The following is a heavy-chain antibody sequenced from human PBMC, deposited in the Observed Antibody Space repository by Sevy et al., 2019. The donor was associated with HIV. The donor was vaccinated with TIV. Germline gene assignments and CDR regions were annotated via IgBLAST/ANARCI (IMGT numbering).Heavy chain of an antibody. D-gene: IGHD3-10*01. CDR2: ISVGGGDT. J-gene: IGHJ4*02. CDR1: GFTFSTNA. V-gene: IGHV3-23*01. Sequence: GGSLRLSCAASGFTFSTNAMTWVRQAPGKGLQWVSVISVGGGDTYYADSVKGRFTISRDNSKNTLYLQMSSLRAEDTAVYYCAKDRVSGTYYTGDFDYWGQRTLVTVSS. CDR3: AKDRVSGTYYTGDFDY.